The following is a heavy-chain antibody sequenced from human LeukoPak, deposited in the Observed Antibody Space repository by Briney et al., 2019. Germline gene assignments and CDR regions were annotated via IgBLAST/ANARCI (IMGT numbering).Heavy chain of an antibody. V-gene: IGHV3-7*01. D-gene: IGHD3-10*01. CDR3: AIDGPENGDFNCFAP. CDR1: GFTFSRYC. J-gene: IGHJ5*02. Sequence: GGSLRLSCAASGFTFSRYCMSWVRQAPGKGLEWVATIKLDGNEKFYMDSVKGRFTISRDNAKNSLYLQMSSLRAEDTATYYCAIDGPENGDFNCFAPWGQGTLVTVSS. CDR2: IKLDGNEK.